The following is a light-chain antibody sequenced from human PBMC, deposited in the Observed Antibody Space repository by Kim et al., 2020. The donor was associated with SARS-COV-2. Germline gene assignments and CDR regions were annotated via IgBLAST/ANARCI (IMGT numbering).Light chain of an antibody. Sequence: QSVLTQPPSVSAAPGQKVTISCSGSSSNIGNNYVSWYQQLPGTAPKLLIYDKNKRPSGIPDRFSGSKSGTSATLGITGLQTGDEADYYCGTWDSSPLFGGGTQLTVL. CDR3: GTWDSSPL. CDR1: SSNIGNNY. V-gene: IGLV1-51*01. CDR2: DKN. J-gene: IGLJ2*01.